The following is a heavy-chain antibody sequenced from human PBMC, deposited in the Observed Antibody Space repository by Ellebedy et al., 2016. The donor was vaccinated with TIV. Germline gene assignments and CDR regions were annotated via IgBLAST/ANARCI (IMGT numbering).Heavy chain of an antibody. CDR2: IIPIFGTA. CDR3: ARDGSSTSHWMSRPTDFQH. CDR1: GGTFSSYA. Sequence: SVKVSCXASGGTFSSYAISWVRQAPGQGLEWMGGIIPIFGTANYAQKFQGRVTITADESTSTAYMELSSLRSEDTAVYYCARDGSSTSHWMSRPTDFQHWGQGTLVTVSS. V-gene: IGHV1-69*13. J-gene: IGHJ1*01. D-gene: IGHD2-2*01.